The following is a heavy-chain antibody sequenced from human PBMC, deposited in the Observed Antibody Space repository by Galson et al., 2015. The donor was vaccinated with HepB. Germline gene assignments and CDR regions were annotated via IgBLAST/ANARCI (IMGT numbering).Heavy chain of an antibody. D-gene: IGHD6-19*01. CDR3: APIAVAGT. Sequence: SLRLSCAASGFTLSDLYMDWVRQAPGKGLEWVGRTKNKAHSYTTEYAASVRGRFTISRDDSKNSLYLQMNSLKTDDTAVYYCAPIAVAGTWGQGTLVTVSS. J-gene: IGHJ4*02. V-gene: IGHV3-72*01. CDR2: TKNKAHSYTT. CDR1: GFTLSDLY.